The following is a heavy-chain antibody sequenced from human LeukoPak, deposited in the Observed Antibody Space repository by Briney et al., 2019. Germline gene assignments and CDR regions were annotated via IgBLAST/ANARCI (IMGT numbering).Heavy chain of an antibody. J-gene: IGHJ4*02. CDR3: AKRGVVIRVILVGFHKEAYYFDS. V-gene: IGHV3-23*01. CDR2: SRGSGGSP. Sequence: GQSLRLSCAVSGFTLSNYGMSWICQAPWKGLEWVAGSRGSGGSPNYADSVKGRFSISRDNPKNTLYLQMNSLRAEDTAVYFCAKRGVVIRVILVGFHKEAYYFDSWGQGGLVTVSS. CDR1: GFTLSNYG. D-gene: IGHD3-22*01.